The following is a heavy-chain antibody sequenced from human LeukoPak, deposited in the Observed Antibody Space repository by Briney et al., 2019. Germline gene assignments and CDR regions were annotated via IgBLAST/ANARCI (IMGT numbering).Heavy chain of an antibody. J-gene: IGHJ4*02. CDR3: ARDWRTGTTFD. Sequence: SGGSLRLSCAASGFAFSSYSMNWVRQAPGKGLEWVSFISESSRTIYYADSVKGRFTISRDNAKNSLYLQMNSLRAEDTAIYYCARDWRTGTTFDWGQGTLVTVSP. V-gene: IGHV3-48*01. CDR1: GFAFSSYS. D-gene: IGHD1-1*01. CDR2: ISESSRTI.